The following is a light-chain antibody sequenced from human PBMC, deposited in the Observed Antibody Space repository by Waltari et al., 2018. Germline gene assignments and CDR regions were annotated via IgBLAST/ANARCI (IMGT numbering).Light chain of an antibody. Sequence: QSVVTQPPSASGTPGQSVTISCSGSSSNLVINTFTWYQVLPGSAPKLLIHSTSHRPSGITDRFSGSKSGTSASLAISGLQFDDEADYYCAAWDGSLYGYVLGTGTKVTVL. J-gene: IGLJ1*01. CDR3: AAWDGSLYGYV. CDR1: SSNLVINT. V-gene: IGLV1-44*01. CDR2: STS.